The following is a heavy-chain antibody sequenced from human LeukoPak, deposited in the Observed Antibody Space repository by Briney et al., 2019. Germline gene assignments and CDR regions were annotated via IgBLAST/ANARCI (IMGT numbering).Heavy chain of an antibody. V-gene: IGHV4-39*01. CDR1: GGSISSSSYY. J-gene: IGHJ4*02. D-gene: IGHD7-27*01. Sequence: SETLSLTCTVSGGSISSSSYYWGWIRQPPGKGLEWIGSIYYSGSTYYNPSLKSRVTISVDTSKNQFSLKLSSVTAADTAVYYCARHPLWAGDTDFDYWGQGTLVTVSS. CDR3: ARHPLWAGDTDFDY. CDR2: IYYSGST.